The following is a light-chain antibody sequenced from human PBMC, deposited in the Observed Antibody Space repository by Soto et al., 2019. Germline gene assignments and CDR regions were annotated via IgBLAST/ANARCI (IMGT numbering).Light chain of an antibody. CDR1: SGHSSYA. V-gene: IGLV4-69*01. CDR3: QPWGRGGDVV. Sequence: QLVLTQSPSASASLGASVKLTCTLSSGHSSYAIAWHQQQPEKGPRYLMKLNSDGSHSKGDGIPDRFSGSNSGAERYLTISNLQSEDEADYCCQPWGRGGDVVVVGGTKVTVL. J-gene: IGLJ2*01. CDR2: LNSDGSH.